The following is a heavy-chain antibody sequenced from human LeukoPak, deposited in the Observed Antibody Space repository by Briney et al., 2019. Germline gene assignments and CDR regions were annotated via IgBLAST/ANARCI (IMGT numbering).Heavy chain of an antibody. Sequence: PGGSLRLSCAATGFTFSSFVVSWVRQAPGKGLERVSSISGDGSRTHYADSVKGRFTISRDNSKNTVYLQMNSLRAKDTAVYYCAKEGVAVTTRGAYFDYWGQGTLVTVSS. J-gene: IGHJ4*02. CDR2: ISGDGSRT. CDR1: GFTFSSFV. CDR3: AKEGVAVTTRGAYFDY. D-gene: IGHD4-17*01. V-gene: IGHV3-23*01.